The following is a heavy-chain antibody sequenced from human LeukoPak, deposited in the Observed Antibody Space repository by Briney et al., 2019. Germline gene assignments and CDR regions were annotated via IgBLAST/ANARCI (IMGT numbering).Heavy chain of an antibody. CDR1: GFTFSNYG. CDR3: AREESSLVLGGLAY. D-gene: IGHD6-13*01. CDR2: IQTDGNTK. V-gene: IGHV3-30*02. J-gene: IGHJ4*02. Sequence: GGSLRLSRAASGFTFSNYGIHWVRQAPGKGLEWVTFIQTDGNTKYYADSVRGRFTISRDNSKNTVSPQMNSLRAEDTAVYYCAREESSLVLGGLAYWGQGTLVTVSS.